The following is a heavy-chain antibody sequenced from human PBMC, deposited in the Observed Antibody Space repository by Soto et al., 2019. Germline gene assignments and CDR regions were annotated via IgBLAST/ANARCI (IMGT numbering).Heavy chain of an antibody. D-gene: IGHD1-26*01. CDR1: GGSVSSGSYY. CDR3: ARAGLGDGSDY. Sequence: QVQLQESGPGLVKPSETLSLTCTVSGGSVSSGSYYWSWIRQPPGKGLEWIGYIYYSGSTKYNPSLKSRVTISVDTSKNQVSLKLSSVTAADTAVYYCARAGLGDGSDYWGQGTLVTVSS. V-gene: IGHV4-61*01. J-gene: IGHJ4*02. CDR2: IYYSGST.